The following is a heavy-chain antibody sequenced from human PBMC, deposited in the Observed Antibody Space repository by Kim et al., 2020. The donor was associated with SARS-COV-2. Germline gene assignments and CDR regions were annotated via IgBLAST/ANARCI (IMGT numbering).Heavy chain of an antibody. CDR3: ARSRFAYENLTGYLTVYY. J-gene: IGHJ4*02. Sequence: GGSLRHSCAASGFTFSSYAMHWVRQAPGKGLEWVAVISYDGSNKYYADSVKGRFTISRDNSKNTLYLQMNRLRAEDTAVYYCARSRFAYENLTGYLTVYYWGQGTLVTVSS. CDR2: ISYDGSNK. D-gene: IGHD3-9*01. CDR1: GFTFSSYA. V-gene: IGHV3-30*04.